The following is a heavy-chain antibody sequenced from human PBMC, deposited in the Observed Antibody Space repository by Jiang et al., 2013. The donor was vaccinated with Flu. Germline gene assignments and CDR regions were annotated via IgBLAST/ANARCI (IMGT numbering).Heavy chain of an antibody. CDR2: IYYSGST. V-gene: IGHV4-59*13. D-gene: IGHD6-19*01. J-gene: IGHJ4*02. Sequence: ELLKPSETLSLTCTVSVGSIRTYYWSWIRQPPGKGLEWIGYIYYSGSTNYNPSLKSRVTISVDTSKNQFSLKLSSVTAADTAVYYCARVGSGWFDYWGQGTLVTVSS. CDR1: VGSIRTYY. CDR3: ARVGSGWFDY.